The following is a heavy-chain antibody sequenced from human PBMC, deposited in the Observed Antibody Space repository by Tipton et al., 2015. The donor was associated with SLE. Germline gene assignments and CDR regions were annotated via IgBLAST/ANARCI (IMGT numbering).Heavy chain of an antibody. J-gene: IGHJ4*02. CDR1: GGSISSGGYY. Sequence: TLSLTCTVSGGSISSGGYYWSWIRQHPGKGLEWIGYIYYSGSTYYNPSLKSRVTISVDTSKNQSSLKLSSVTAADTAVYYCARRGHLGNLDYWGQGTLVTVSS. V-gene: IGHV4-31*03. CDR2: IYYSGST. CDR3: ARRGHLGNLDY. D-gene: IGHD1-1*01.